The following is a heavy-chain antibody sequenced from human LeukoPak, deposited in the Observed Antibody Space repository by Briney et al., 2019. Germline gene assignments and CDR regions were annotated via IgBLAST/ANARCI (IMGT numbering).Heavy chain of an antibody. CDR2: TYYRSKWYN. V-gene: IGHV6-1*01. CDR3: ARDGGPIVLGAFDL. Sequence: SQTLSLTCGISGDSVSSNSAAWHWIRQSPTRGLEWLGRTYYRSKWYNDYAIPVKSRIIINPDTSKNQFSPQLNSVTAEDTAVYYCARDGGPIVLGAFDLWGQGTMVTVSS. D-gene: IGHD2-21*01. CDR1: GDSVSSNSAA. J-gene: IGHJ3*01.